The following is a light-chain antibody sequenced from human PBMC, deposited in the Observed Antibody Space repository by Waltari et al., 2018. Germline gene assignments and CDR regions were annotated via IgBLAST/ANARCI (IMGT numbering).Light chain of an antibody. CDR3: QQYNRWPPIT. CDR2: GAS. V-gene: IGKV3-15*01. CDR1: QRIADN. Sequence: VMTQSPATLSVSPGERATLSCRASQRIADNLAWYQQRRGQAPRLLIYGASTRATGVPARFTGRGSGTDFTLTISSLQSEDSAVYYCQQYNRWPPITFGLGTRLEI. J-gene: IGKJ5*01.